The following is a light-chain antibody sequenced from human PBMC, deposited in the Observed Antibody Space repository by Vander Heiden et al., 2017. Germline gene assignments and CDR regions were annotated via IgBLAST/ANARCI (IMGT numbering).Light chain of an antibody. Sequence: DIQIPQSPSSLSASVGDRVTITCQASQDISNYLNWYQQKPGKATKLLIYDASNLETGVPSRFSGSGSGTDFTFTISSLQPEDIATYYCQQYDNLPLTFGGGTKVEIK. J-gene: IGKJ4*01. CDR3: QQYDNLPLT. CDR1: QDISNY. V-gene: IGKV1-33*01. CDR2: DAS.